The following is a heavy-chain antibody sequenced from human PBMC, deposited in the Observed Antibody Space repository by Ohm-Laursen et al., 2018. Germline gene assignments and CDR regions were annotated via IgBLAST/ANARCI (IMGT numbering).Heavy chain of an antibody. CDR2: ITGSDGST. CDR3: AKQPPAPAGTYDY. Sequence: SLRLSCTASGFTFSNYAMSWVRQAPRKGLEWVSAITGSDGSTYYADSVKGRFTISRDNSKNTLYLQMNSLRAEDTAVYYCAKQPPAPAGTYDYWGQGTLVTVSS. CDR1: GFTFSNYA. D-gene: IGHD6-13*01. J-gene: IGHJ4*02. V-gene: IGHV3-23*01.